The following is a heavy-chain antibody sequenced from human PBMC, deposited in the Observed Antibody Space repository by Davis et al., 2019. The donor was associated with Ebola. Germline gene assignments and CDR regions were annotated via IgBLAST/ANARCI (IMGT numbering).Heavy chain of an antibody. D-gene: IGHD2/OR15-2a*01. V-gene: IGHV5-51*01. J-gene: IGHJ4*02. Sequence: GESLKISCKGSGYSFTTYWIAWVRQTPAKGLEWMGIIYPGDSDTRYSPAFEGQVTISVDRSTNTAYLQWSSLKASDIAMYYCARQESLYGSSDYWGRGTVVTVSS. CDR2: IYPGDSDT. CDR1: GYSFTTYW. CDR3: ARQESLYGSSDY.